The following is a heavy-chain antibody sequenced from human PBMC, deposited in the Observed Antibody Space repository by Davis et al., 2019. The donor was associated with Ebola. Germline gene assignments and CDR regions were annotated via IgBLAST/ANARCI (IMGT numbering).Heavy chain of an antibody. J-gene: IGHJ6*02. CDR1: GYTFTSYY. V-gene: IGHV1-46*01. CDR2: INPSGGST. CDR3: ARDRVAAAGTYYYYYYGMDV. Sequence: ASVHVSCMASGYTFTSYYMHWVRHAPGQGLEWMGLINPSGGSTSYAQKFQGRVTMTRDTSTSTVYMELSSLRSEDTAVYYCARDRVAAAGTYYYYYYGMDVWGQGTTVTVSS. D-gene: IGHD6-13*01.